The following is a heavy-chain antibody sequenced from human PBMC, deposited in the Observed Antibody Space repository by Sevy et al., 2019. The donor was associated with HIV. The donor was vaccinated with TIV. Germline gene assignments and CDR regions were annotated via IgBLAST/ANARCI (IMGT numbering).Heavy chain of an antibody. J-gene: IGHJ5*02. D-gene: IGHD6-13*01. CDR2: INHSGST. CDR1: GGSFSGYY. Sequence: SETLSLTCAVYGGSFSGYYWSWICQPPGKGLEWIGEINHSGSTNYNPSLKSRFTISVDTSTNQFSLKLSSVTAADTAVYYCARGQHSSSWYNWFDPWGQGTLVTVSS. CDR3: ARGQHSSSWYNWFDP. V-gene: IGHV4-34*01.